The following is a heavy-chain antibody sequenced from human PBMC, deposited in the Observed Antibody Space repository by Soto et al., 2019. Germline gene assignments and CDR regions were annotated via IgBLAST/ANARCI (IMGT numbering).Heavy chain of an antibody. V-gene: IGHV3-33*01. D-gene: IGHD3-16*01. CDR3: DRDQGGQSGNFIFDT. CDR2: MWYHGRDL. J-gene: IGHJ4*02. CDR1: GFSFSDYV. Sequence: QVQLVESGGGVVQPGRSLRLSCAASGFSFSDYVMHWVRQAPGKGLDWVAVMWYHGRDLFYADSVKGRFTISRDNSKNTLYLQMNSLRAEDTAVYYCDRDQGGQSGNFIFDTWGQGTLVTVSS.